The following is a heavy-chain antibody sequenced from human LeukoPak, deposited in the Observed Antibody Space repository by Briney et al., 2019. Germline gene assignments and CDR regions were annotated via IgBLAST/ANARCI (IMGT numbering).Heavy chain of an antibody. J-gene: IGHJ4*02. CDR2: IWYDGSDK. CDR1: GFTFSTYG. CDR3: VRDVWDY. Sequence: GGSLRLSCAASGFTFSTYGMHWVRQAPGKGLEWVAVIWYDGSDKYYADSVKGRFTISRDNSKNMLYLQMNSLRAEDTALYYCVRDVWDYWGQGTLVTVSS. V-gene: IGHV3-33*01. D-gene: IGHD5/OR15-5a*01.